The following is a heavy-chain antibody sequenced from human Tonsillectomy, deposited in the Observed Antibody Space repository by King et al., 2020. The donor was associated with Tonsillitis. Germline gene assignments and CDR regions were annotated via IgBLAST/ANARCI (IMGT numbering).Heavy chain of an antibody. CDR3: VRCRGHYNDSSGFFLSDYYGMDV. J-gene: IGHJ6*02. Sequence: VQLVESGAEVKKPGASVTVSCNASGYSFSSDDINWVRHVTCQGLEGMGWMNPNSVNSGNAQKFQGRVSLTRDTATRTAYMVLRSRTSDETAMYYWVRCRGHYNDSSGFFLSDYYGMDVWGQGTTVTVS. CDR2: MNPNSVNS. D-gene: IGHD3-22*01. V-gene: IGHV1-8*01. CDR1: GYSFSSDD.